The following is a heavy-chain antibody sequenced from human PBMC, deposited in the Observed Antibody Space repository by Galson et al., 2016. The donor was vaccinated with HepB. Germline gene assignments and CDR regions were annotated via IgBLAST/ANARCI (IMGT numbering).Heavy chain of an antibody. CDR2: IYYSGST. CDR1: GGSISSGGYY. D-gene: IGHD4-17*01. Sequence: TLSLTCTVSGGSISSGGYYWSWIRQHPGKGLEWIGFIYYSGSTYYNPSLKSRVTISVDTSKNQFSLKLSSVTAADTAVYYCAIARNYGDYGRRVTFDPWGQGTLVTVSS. V-gene: IGHV4-31*03. J-gene: IGHJ5*02. CDR3: AIARNYGDYGRRVTFDP.